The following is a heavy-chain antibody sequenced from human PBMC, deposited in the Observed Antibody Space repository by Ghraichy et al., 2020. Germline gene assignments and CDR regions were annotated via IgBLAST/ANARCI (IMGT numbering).Heavy chain of an antibody. Sequence: LSLTCTVSGGSINVYYWSWIRQPPGKGLEWIGYISYSGSTKYNPSLKSRVTISVDTSKNQFSLKLSSVTATDTAVYYCARRIAAAGPNFDYWGQGTLVTVSS. J-gene: IGHJ4*02. CDR1: GGSINVYY. CDR3: ARRIAAAGPNFDY. V-gene: IGHV4-59*01. CDR2: ISYSGST. D-gene: IGHD6-13*01.